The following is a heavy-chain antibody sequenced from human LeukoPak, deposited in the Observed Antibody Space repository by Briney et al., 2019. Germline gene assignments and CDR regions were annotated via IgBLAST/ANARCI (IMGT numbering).Heavy chain of an antibody. V-gene: IGHV1-2*06. J-gene: IGHJ5*02. Sequence: ASVKVSCKASDYIFIGHFIHWVRQAPGQGLEWIGRIDPNSGGTSFATKFQGRVTMTRDTSISTAYMEVTRLTSDDTAVYYCARRPPMSAADNWLDPWGQGTLVTVSS. D-gene: IGHD6-13*01. CDR1: DYIFIGHF. CDR3: ARRPPMSAADNWLDP. CDR2: IDPNSGGT.